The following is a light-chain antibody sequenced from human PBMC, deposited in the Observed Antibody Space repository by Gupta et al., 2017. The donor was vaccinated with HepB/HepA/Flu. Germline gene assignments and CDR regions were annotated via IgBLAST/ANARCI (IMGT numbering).Light chain of an antibody. Sequence: SALTQPASVSGSPGQSITISCTGASSDIGSDRLVSWFQQHPGKVPTLIIYEFTKRPSGVSSRFPGSQSATAASLTISGLRAEDEDDYYSSAYTSTNTVFGGGTKVTVL. CDR2: EFT. CDR1: SSDIGSDRL. CDR3: SAYTSTNTV. V-gene: IGLV2-23*02. J-gene: IGLJ2*01.